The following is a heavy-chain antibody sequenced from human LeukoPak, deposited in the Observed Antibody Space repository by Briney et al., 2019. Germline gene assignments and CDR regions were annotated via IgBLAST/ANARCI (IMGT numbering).Heavy chain of an antibody. Sequence: PSETLSLTCTVSGGSISSYYWSWIRQPPGKGLEWIGEINHSGSTNYNPSLKSRVTISVDTSKNQFSLKLSSVTAADTAVYYCARRRLLWFGVGYMDVWGKGTTVTVSS. CDR2: INHSGST. D-gene: IGHD3-10*01. CDR3: ARRRLLWFGVGYMDV. CDR1: GGSISSYY. V-gene: IGHV4-34*01. J-gene: IGHJ6*03.